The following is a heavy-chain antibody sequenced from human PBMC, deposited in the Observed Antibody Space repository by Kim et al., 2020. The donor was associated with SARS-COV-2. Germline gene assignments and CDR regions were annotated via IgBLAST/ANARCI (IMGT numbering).Heavy chain of an antibody. D-gene: IGHD2-15*01. V-gene: IGHV1-2*06. Sequence: ASVKVSCKASGYIFTDNYMHWVRQTPGQGLEWMGRINPNNGGTNYAQKFEGRVTVTRDASITTAYIEVSSLRSDDTAVYYCARGLGSIFCSGDSCYYYYY. CDR1: GYIFTDNY. CDR3: ARGLGSIFCSGDSCYYYYY. J-gene: IGHJ6*01. CDR2: INPNNGGT.